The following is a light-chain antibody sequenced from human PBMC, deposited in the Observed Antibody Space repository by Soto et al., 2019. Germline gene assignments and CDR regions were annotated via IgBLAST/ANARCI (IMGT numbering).Light chain of an antibody. V-gene: IGKV3-11*01. J-gene: IGKJ4*01. CDR1: QSVSSY. CDR2: DAS. CDR3: QQPSNWPNT. Sequence: EIVLTQSPATLSLSPGERATLSCRAGQSVSSYLAWYQQKPGQAPRLLIYDASNRATGIPGRFSGSGSGTDFNLPISSLEPEDVAVYYCQQPSNWPNTFGGGTKVQIK.